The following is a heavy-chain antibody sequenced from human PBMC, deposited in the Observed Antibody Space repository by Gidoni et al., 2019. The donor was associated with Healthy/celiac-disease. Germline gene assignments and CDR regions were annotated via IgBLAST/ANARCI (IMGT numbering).Heavy chain of an antibody. CDR2: INPNSGGK. V-gene: IGHV1-2*02. CDR3: ARGGSSSSWDLDY. Sequence: QVQLVQSGAEVKKPGASVKVSCTASGYTFTGYYMHWVRQAPGQGLEWMGWINPNSGGKNYAQKFQGRVTMTRDTSISTAYMELSRLRSDDTAVYYCARGGSSSSWDLDYWGQGTLVTVSS. D-gene: IGHD6-13*01. J-gene: IGHJ4*02. CDR1: GYTFTGYY.